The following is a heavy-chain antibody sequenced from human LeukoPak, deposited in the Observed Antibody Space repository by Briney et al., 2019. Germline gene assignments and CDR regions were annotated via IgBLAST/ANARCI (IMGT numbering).Heavy chain of an antibody. Sequence: GGSLRLSCAASGFTFSSYAMSWVRQAPGKGLEWVSVISGSGLTTYYADSVKGRFTISRDISMNTLYLQMNSLRAEDTAVYYCAKDKAQGTADYWGQGTLVTVSS. D-gene: IGHD2-21*02. CDR3: AKDKAQGTADY. CDR1: GFTFSSYA. CDR2: ISGSGLTT. J-gene: IGHJ4*02. V-gene: IGHV3-23*01.